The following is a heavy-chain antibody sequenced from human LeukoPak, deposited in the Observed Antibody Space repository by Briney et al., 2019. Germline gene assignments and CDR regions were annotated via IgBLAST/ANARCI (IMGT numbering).Heavy chain of an antibody. V-gene: IGHV3-21*01. CDR1: GFTFSSYS. CDR3: ARGVCSGGSCYRVYGMDV. D-gene: IGHD2-15*01. Sequence: GGSLRLSCAASGFTFSSYSMNWVRQAPGKGLEWVSSISSSSSYIYYADSVKGRFTISRDNAKNSLYLQMNSLRAEDTAVYYCARGVCSGGSCYRVYGMDVWGQGTTVTVSS. CDR2: ISSSSSYI. J-gene: IGHJ6*02.